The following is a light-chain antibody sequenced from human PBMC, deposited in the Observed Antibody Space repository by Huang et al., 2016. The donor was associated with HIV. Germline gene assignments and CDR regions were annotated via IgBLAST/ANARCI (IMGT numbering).Light chain of an antibody. CDR1: QSVSGSY. V-gene: IGKV3-20*01. Sequence: EIVLTQSPGTLSLSPGERATLSCRASQSVSGSYLAWYQQKPGQAPRLLIYGASSRATGIPDRFSGSGSGTDFTLTISRLEPEDFAMYYCQQYGSSPTTFGGGTKVEIK. CDR3: QQYGSSPTT. CDR2: GAS. J-gene: IGKJ4*01.